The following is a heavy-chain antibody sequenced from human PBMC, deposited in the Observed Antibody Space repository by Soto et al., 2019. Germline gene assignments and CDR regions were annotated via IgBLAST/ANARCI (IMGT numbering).Heavy chain of an antibody. CDR2: ISARNGNT. D-gene: IGHD6-13*01. J-gene: IGHJ3*01. CDR1: GYTFSRFG. CDR3: VRGKSDIAAAGSAFDL. Sequence: QVQLVQSGTELKKRGASAKVSCTASGYTFSRFGISWVRQAPGQGLEWMGWISARNGNTYYADNFQGRVIMTTDTSTSTAYMDLRSLRSDDTAVYYCVRGKSDIAAAGSAFDLWGQGTMVIVSS. V-gene: IGHV1-18*04.